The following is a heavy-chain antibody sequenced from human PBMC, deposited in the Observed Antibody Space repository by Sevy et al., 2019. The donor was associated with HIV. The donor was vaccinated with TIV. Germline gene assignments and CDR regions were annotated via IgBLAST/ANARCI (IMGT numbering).Heavy chain of an antibody. CDR1: GFTFSSYR. V-gene: IGHV3-21*01. D-gene: IGHD1-26*01. CDR3: ARVNSGGYQRAFDI. Sequence: GGSLRLSCAASGFTFSSYRMNWVRQAPGKGLEWVSSISSSSSYIYYADSVKGRFTSSRDNAKNSLYLQMNSLRAEDTAGYYCARVNSGGYQRAFDIWGQGTMVTVSS. CDR2: ISSSSSYI. J-gene: IGHJ3*02.